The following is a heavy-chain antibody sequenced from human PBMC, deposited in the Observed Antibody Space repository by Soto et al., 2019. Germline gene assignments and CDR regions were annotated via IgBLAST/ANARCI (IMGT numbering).Heavy chain of an antibody. CDR2: IVPSLDTT. V-gene: IGHV1-69*11. D-gene: IGHD3-16*02. Sequence: QVHLVQSGTEVKKPGSSVKVSCKASGGTFSSSGFSWVRQAPGQGLEWMGMIVPSLDTTNYAQKFQARVTITADEGTSTAYLELRSLRSEDTAVYYCARWPQPRYTADPYAVDVWGQWTRVIVSS. CDR3: ARWPQPRYTADPYAVDV. CDR1: GGTFSSSG. J-gene: IGHJ6*02.